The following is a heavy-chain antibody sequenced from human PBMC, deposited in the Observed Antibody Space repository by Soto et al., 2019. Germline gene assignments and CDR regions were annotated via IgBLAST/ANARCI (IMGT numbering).Heavy chain of an antibody. CDR2: IWFDGSNK. Sequence: QVQLVESGGGVVQPGRSLRLSCAASGFTFSSYGIHWIRQAPGKGLEWVTLIWFDGSNKYYADSVKGRFTISRDNSKNTLYLQINSLRAEDTAVYYCARGGIYDNSGYYADYWGQGTLVTVSS. J-gene: IGHJ4*02. CDR1: GFTFSSYG. D-gene: IGHD3-22*01. V-gene: IGHV3-33*01. CDR3: ARGGIYDNSGYYADY.